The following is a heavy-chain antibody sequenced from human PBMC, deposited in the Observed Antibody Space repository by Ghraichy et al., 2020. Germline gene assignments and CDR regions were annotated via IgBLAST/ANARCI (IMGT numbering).Heavy chain of an antibody. J-gene: IGHJ6*03. Sequence: GGSLRLSCAASGFTFSSYEMNWVRQAPGKGLEWVSYISSSGSTIYYADSVKGRFTISRDNAKNSLYLQMNSLRAEDTAVYYCARDSVYYYDSSGYYNKNYYYYMDVWGKGTTVTVSS. CDR1: GFTFSSYE. V-gene: IGHV3-48*03. CDR3: ARDSVYYYDSSGYYNKNYYYYMDV. CDR2: ISSSGSTI. D-gene: IGHD3-22*01.